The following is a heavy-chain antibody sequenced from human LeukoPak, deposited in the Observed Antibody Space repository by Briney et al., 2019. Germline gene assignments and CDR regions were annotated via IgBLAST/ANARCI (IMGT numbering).Heavy chain of an antibody. CDR1: GCSISSYY. Sequence: PSETLSLTCTGSGCSISSYYWSWIRQPPGKGLEWIGYIYYSGSTNYNPSLKSRVTISVDTSKNQFSLKLSSVTAAVTAVYYCARGGYYDSSADYWGQGTLVTVSS. CDR3: ARGGYYDSSADY. V-gene: IGHV4-59*01. CDR2: IYYSGST. D-gene: IGHD3-22*01. J-gene: IGHJ4*02.